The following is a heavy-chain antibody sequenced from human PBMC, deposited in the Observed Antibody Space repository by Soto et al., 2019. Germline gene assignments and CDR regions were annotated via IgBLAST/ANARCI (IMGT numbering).Heavy chain of an antibody. J-gene: IGHJ6*02. Sequence: PGGSLRLSCAASGFTFSSYAMSWVRQAPGKGLEWVSAISVSGGSTYYADSVKGRFTISRDNSKNTLYLQMNSLRAEDTAVYYCAKDQSRDFWSGDYGMDVWGQGTTVTVSS. CDR2: ISVSGGST. CDR3: AKDQSRDFWSGDYGMDV. CDR1: GFTFSSYA. V-gene: IGHV3-23*01. D-gene: IGHD3-3*01.